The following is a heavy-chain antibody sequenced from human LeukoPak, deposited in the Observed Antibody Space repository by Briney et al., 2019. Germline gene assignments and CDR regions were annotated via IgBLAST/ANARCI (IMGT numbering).Heavy chain of an antibody. CDR2: IIPIFGTA. J-gene: IGHJ4*02. CDR1: GGTFSSYA. V-gene: IGHV1-69*01. CDR3: ASRDGSGTYRDY. Sequence: SVKVSCKASGGTFSSYAISWVRQAPGQGLEWMGGIIPIFGTANYAQKFQGRVTITADESTGTAYMELSSLRSEDTAVYYCASRDGSGTYRDYWGQGTLVTVSS. D-gene: IGHD3-10*01.